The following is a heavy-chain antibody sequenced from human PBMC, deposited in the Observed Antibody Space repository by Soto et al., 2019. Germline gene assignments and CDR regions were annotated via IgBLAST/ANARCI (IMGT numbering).Heavy chain of an antibody. J-gene: IGHJ4*02. CDR2: ISGSGGST. V-gene: IGHV3-23*01. CDR1: GFTFSSYP. CDR3: AKDFGLGFDY. Sequence: GGSLRLSCAASGFTFSSYPMSWVRQAPGKGPEWVSAISGSGGSTYYADSVKGRFTISRDNSKNTLYLQMNSLRAEDTAVYYCAKDFGLGFDYWGQGTLVTPSS. D-gene: IGHD3-10*01.